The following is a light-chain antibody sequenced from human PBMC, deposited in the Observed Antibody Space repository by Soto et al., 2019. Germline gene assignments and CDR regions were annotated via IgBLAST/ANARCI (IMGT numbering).Light chain of an antibody. V-gene: IGKV1-27*01. CDR1: QGIGVY. CDR3: QKYNSAPLT. Sequence: DIQMTQSPSSVSASLGDRVTITCRASQGIGVYLAWFQQKPGDVPKLLIYAASTLQSGVPSRFSGSGSGTDFTLTISSLQPEDVATYYCQKYNSAPLTFGGGTKVEIK. J-gene: IGKJ4*01. CDR2: AAS.